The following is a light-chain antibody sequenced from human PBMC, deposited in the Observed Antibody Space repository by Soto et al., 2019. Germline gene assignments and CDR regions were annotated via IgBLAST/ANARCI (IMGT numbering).Light chain of an antibody. CDR2: GAS. J-gene: IGKJ1*01. V-gene: IGKV3-20*01. CDR1: QSVSSSF. Sequence: EIVLTQSPGTLSLYPGERATLSCRASQSVSSSFLAWYQQKPGQAPRLLIYGASSRATGIPDRFSGSGSGTDFTLTIRRLEPEDFAVYYCQQYGRSPWTFGQGTKVEIK. CDR3: QQYGRSPWT.